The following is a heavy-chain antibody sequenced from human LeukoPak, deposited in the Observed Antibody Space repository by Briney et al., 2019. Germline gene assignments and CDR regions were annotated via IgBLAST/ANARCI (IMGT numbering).Heavy chain of an antibody. CDR2: ISIDGKDK. CDR1: GFTFSNYA. J-gene: IGHJ6*03. CDR3: AKDYSNSAVYYLDV. D-gene: IGHD4-11*01. V-gene: IGHV3-30*04. Sequence: GGSLRLSCAASGFTFSNYAMHWVRQAPGKGLEWVAVISIDGKDKKVSDSVRGRFTISRDNSANILYLQMDNLRNVDTAMYYCAKDYSNSAVYYLDVWGKGTTVTVSS.